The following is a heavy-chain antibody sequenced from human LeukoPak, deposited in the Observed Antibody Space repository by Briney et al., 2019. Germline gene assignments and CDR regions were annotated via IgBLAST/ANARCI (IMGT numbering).Heavy chain of an antibody. Sequence: SETLSLTCAVYGGSFSGYYWSWIRQPPGKGLEWMGEINHSGSTNYNPSLKSRVTISVDTSKNQFSLKLSSVTAADTAVYYCARGRHITILGYYYYMDVWGKGTTVTVSS. CDR3: ARGRHITILGYYYYMDV. V-gene: IGHV4-34*01. D-gene: IGHD3-9*01. J-gene: IGHJ6*03. CDR1: GGSFSGYY. CDR2: INHSGST.